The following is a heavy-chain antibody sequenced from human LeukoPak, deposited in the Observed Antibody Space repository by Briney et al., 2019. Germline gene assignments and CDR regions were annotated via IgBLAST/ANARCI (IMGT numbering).Heavy chain of an antibody. CDR1: GGTFSSYA. CDR2: IIPILGIA. D-gene: IGHD3-22*01. Sequence: ASVKVSCKASGGTFSSYAISWVQQAPGQGLEWMGRIIPILGIANYAQKFQGRVTITADKSTSTAYMELSSLRSEDTAVYYCAAPYYDSSGYLPGYWGQGTLVTVSS. CDR3: AAPYYDSSGYLPGY. J-gene: IGHJ4*02. V-gene: IGHV1-69*04.